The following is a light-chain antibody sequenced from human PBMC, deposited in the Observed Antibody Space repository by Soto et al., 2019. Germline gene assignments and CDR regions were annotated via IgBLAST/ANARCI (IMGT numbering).Light chain of an antibody. CDR1: QSVSHNS. J-gene: IGKJ3*01. Sequence: EIVFTQSPGTLSLSPGERAIISCRASQSVSHNSLAWYRQKPGQAPKILIYGASNRATGIPDRFSGSGSGTDFTLTISRLEPEDFAVYYWQYYGSSPPFTFGPGTKVDIK. V-gene: IGKV3-20*01. CDR2: GAS. CDR3: QYYGSSPPFT.